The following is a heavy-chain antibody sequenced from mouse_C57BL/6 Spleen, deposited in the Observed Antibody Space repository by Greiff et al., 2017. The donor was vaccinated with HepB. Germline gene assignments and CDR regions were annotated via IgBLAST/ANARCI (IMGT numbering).Heavy chain of an antibody. CDR2: ILPGSGST. V-gene: IGHV1-9*01. CDR1: GYTFTGYW. J-gene: IGHJ3*01. CDR3: ARLGDQAWFAY. Sequence: VQLQQSGAELMKPGASVKLSCKATGYTFTGYWIEWVKQRPGHGLEWIGEILPGSGSTNYNEKFKGKATFTADTSSNTAYIQLSSLTTEDSAIYYCARLGDQAWFAYWGQGTLVTVSA. D-gene: IGHD2-13*01.